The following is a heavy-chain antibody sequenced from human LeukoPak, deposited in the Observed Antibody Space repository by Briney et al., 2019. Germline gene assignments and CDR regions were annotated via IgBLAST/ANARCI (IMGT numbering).Heavy chain of an antibody. J-gene: IGHJ4*02. CDR3: ARQVEGGDY. CDR1: GYRSISNW. V-gene: IGHV5-51*01. D-gene: IGHD1-1*01. Sequence: GEPLNTSGKSFGYRSISNWIGWLPQLHGKGLGLMGIIFPDASDTRYTPSFQGQVTISADKSSTTGYLQWSSLKASHTAMYYCARQVEGGDYWGEGTLVTVSS. CDR2: IFPDASDT.